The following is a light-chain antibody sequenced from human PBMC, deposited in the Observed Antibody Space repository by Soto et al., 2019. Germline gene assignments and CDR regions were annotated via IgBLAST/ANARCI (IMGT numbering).Light chain of an antibody. CDR1: QDIGNN. V-gene: IGKV1-6*01. CDR2: SAS. Sequence: AIQMTQSPSSLSASVGDRVTITCRASQDIGNNLGWYQQKPGKAPNLLISSASNLQTGVPSRFSGSGSGTQFTLTISSLQPEDFAAYYCLQDFNYPQTFGQGTQLEIK. J-gene: IGKJ2*01. CDR3: LQDFNYPQT.